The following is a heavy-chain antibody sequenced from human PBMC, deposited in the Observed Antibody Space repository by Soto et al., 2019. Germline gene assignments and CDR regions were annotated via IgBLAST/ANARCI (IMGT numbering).Heavy chain of an antibody. CDR2: IYHSGST. J-gene: IGHJ4*01. D-gene: IGHD2-2*01. CDR3: ASPSSAYWSDPSCYVAPFHY. CDR1: ITNIYY. V-gene: IGHV4-38-2*01. Sequence: SETLSLTCAVSITNIYYFGWIRQPPGKGLEWIASIYHSGSTYYNPSLKSRVTISVETSRNQFSLKLGSVTAADTAVYFCASPSSAYWSDPSCYVAPFHYLGQGIMVTVSS.